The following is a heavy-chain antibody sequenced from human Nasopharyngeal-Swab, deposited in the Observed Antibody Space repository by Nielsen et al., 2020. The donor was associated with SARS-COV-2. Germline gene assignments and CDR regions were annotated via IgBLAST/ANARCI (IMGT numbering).Heavy chain of an antibody. CDR3: AHYSSGSLSSPRGRGYFDY. CDR1: GGSFSGYY. CDR2: INHSGST. J-gene: IGHJ4*02. D-gene: IGHD1-26*01. Sequence: SPTLSLTCAVYGGSFSGYYWSWILQPPGKGLEWIGEINHSGSTNYNPSLKSRVTISVDTSKNQFSLKLSSVTAADTAVYYCAHYSSGSLSSPRGRGYFDYWGQGTLVTVSS. V-gene: IGHV4-34*01.